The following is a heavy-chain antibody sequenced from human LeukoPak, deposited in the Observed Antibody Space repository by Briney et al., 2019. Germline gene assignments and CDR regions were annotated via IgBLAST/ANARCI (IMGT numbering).Heavy chain of an antibody. CDR3: ARILGFTLDY. CDR2: IYSGGST. V-gene: IGHV3-66*01. Sequence: PGGSLRLSCAASGFTVSSYYMYWVRQVPGKGLEWLSVIYSGGSTYYADSVKGRFTISRDNSKNTLYLQMNSLRAEDTAVYYCARILGFTLDYWGQGTLVTVSA. J-gene: IGHJ4*02. CDR1: GFTVSSYY.